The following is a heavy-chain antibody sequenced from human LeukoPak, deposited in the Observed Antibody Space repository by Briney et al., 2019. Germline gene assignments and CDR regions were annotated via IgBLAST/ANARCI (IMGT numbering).Heavy chain of an antibody. CDR3: ARGLTAGPNYYYYYMDV. V-gene: IGHV3-7*01. Sequence: GGSLRLSCAASGFTFSSYWMSGVRQAPGKGLEWVANIKQDGSEKYYVDSVKGRFTISRDNAKNSLYLQMNSLRAEDTAVYYCARGLTAGPNYYYYYMDVWGKGTTVTVSS. CDR1: GFTFSSYW. J-gene: IGHJ6*03. CDR2: IKQDGSEK. D-gene: IGHD3-9*01.